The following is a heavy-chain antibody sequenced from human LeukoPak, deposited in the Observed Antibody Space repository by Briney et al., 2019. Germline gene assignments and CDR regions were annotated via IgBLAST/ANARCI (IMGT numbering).Heavy chain of an antibody. J-gene: IGHJ5*02. CDR1: GGSISSSSYY. Sequence: SETLSLTCTVSGGSISSSSYYWGWIRQPPGTGLEWIGSIYYSGSTYYNPSLKSRVTISVDTSKNRFSLKLSSVTAADTAVYYCARNIVVVVAANWFDPWGQGTLVTVSS. CDR2: IYYSGST. D-gene: IGHD2-15*01. CDR3: ARNIVVVVAANWFDP. V-gene: IGHV4-39*01.